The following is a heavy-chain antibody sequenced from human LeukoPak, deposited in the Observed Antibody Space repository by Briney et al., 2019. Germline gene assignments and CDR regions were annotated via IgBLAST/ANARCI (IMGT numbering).Heavy chain of an antibody. J-gene: IGHJ5*02. V-gene: IGHV4-59*08. CDR1: GGSININY. D-gene: IGHD2-21*01. CDR2: IYSSGST. Sequence: SETLSLTCTVSGGSININYWGWLRQPPGKGLEWLGYIYSSGSTTYNHPLESRLAISIDTSKNHFSLKLSSVTAADTAVYFCAKRAVTTAGDLWFDPWGQGTLVTVSS. CDR3: AKRAVTTAGDLWFDP.